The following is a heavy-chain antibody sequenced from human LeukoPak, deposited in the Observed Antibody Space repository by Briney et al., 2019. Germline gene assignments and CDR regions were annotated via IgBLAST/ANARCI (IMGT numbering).Heavy chain of an antibody. CDR2: IYSTGST. CDR1: GGSITSYY. V-gene: IGHV4-4*07. Sequence: PSETLSLTCTVSGGSITSYYWSWIRQPAGKGLEWIGRIYSTGSTNYNPSLKSRVTMSVDTSKNHLSLKLSSVTAADTALYYCARDPYDYGDHDAFDIWGQGTMVTVSS. J-gene: IGHJ3*02. D-gene: IGHD4-17*01. CDR3: ARDPYDYGDHDAFDI.